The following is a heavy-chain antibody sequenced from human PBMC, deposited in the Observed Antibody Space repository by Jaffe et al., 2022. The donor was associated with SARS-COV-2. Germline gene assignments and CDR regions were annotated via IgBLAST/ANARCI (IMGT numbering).Heavy chain of an antibody. V-gene: IGHV4-39*01. J-gene: IGHJ4*02. CDR3: ATHPRSGPYCTTSTCYAY. CDR1: GGSIITDKYF. Sequence: QLQLQESGPGLVQPSETLSLTCAVSGGSIITDKYFWGWIRQPPGKGLEWLGNIFHSGSTYYNPSLKSRVTISVDTSENHFSLRLSSVTAADTAVYYCATHPRSGPYCTTSTCYAYWGQGTLVTVSS. D-gene: IGHD2-2*01. CDR2: IFHSGST.